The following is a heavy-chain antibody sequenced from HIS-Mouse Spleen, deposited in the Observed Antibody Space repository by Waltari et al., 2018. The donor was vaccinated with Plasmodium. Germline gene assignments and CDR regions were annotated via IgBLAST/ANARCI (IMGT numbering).Heavy chain of an antibody. CDR3: ARGSAGDAFDI. D-gene: IGHD6-19*01. V-gene: IGHV1-18*01. Sequence: QVQLVQSGAEVKKPGASVKVSCKASGYTFISYGFTWVRQAPGQGVEWMGWISPYNVNTTLAQKLQGRVTMTTDTSTSTAYMELRSLRFDDTAVYYCARGSAGDAFDIWGQGTMVTVSS. CDR1: GYTFISYG. CDR2: ISPYNVNT. J-gene: IGHJ3*02.